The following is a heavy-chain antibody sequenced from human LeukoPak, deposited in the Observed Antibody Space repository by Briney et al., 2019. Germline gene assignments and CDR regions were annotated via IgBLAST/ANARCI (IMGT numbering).Heavy chain of an antibody. V-gene: IGHV4-34*01. J-gene: IGHJ4*02. Sequence: SETLSLTCAVYGGSFSGYYWSWIRQPPGKGLEWIGEINHSGSTNYNPSLKSRVTISVDTSKNQFSLKLSSVTAADTAVYYCAGGGLRYFDWLHRSYYFDYWGQGTLVTVSS. CDR1: GGSFSGYY. CDR3: AGGGLRYFDWLHRSYYFDY. D-gene: IGHD3-9*01. CDR2: INHSGST.